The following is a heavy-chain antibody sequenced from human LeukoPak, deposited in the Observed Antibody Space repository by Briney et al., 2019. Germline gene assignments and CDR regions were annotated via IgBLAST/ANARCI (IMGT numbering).Heavy chain of an antibody. CDR1: GYTFTSYA. CDR2: INAGNGNT. CDR3: ARVLGVSDFDY. D-gene: IGHD1-26*01. Sequence: VASVKVSCKASGYTFTSYAMHWVRQAPGQRLEWMGWINAGNGNTKYSQEFQGRVTITRDTSASTAYMELSSLRSDDTAVYYCARVLGVSDFDYWGQGTLVTVSS. J-gene: IGHJ4*02. V-gene: IGHV1-3*01.